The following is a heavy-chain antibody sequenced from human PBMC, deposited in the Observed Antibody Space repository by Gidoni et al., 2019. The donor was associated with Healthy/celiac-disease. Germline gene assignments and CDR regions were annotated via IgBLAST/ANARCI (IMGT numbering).Heavy chain of an antibody. J-gene: IGHJ5*02. V-gene: IGHV4-34*01. CDR2: INHSGST. CDR3: ARGTAAVRGANWFDP. D-gene: IGHD3-10*01. Sequence: QVQLQQWGAGLLKPSETLSLTCAVYGGSFSGYYWSWFRQPPGKGPEWIGEINHSGSTNYNPSLKSRVTISVDTSKNQFSLKLSSVTAADTAVYYCARGTAAVRGANWFDPWGQGTLVTVSS. CDR1: GGSFSGYY.